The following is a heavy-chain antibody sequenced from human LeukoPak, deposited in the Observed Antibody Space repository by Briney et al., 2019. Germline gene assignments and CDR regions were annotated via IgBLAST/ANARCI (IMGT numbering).Heavy chain of an antibody. Sequence: SETLSLTCTVSGGSISSSSYYWGWIRQPPGKGLEWIGSIYYSGSTYYNPSLKSRVTISVDTSKNQFSLKLSSVTAADTAVYYCARLILHYDSSGFFDYWGQGTLVTVSS. D-gene: IGHD3-22*01. CDR1: GGSISSSSYY. CDR2: IYYSGST. V-gene: IGHV4-39*01. J-gene: IGHJ4*02. CDR3: ARLILHYDSSGFFDY.